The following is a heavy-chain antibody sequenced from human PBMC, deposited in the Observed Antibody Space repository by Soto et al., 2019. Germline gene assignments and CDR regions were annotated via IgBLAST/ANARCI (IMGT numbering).Heavy chain of an antibody. CDR2: IYHRGST. J-gene: IGHJ4*02. Sequence: QVQLQESGPGLVQPSGTLSLTCAVSGGSIISSNWWNWVRQPPGKGLEWIGEIYHRGSTYYKPSLKSRVAMSVDTSKNQFSLKLTSATAADTAVYYCARRDWSGSTSHFYFDYWGQGVLVTVSS. CDR1: GGSIISSNW. V-gene: IGHV4-4*02. D-gene: IGHD3-9*01. CDR3: ARRDWSGSTSHFYFDY.